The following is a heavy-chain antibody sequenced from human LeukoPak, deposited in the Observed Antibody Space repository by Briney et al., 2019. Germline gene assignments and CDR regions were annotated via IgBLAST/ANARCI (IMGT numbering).Heavy chain of an antibody. Sequence: GGSLRLPCAASGFTFSDAWMSWVRQAPGKGLEWVVCIKSKTDGGTTDYAAPVKGRFTISRDDSKNTLYLQMNSLKTEDTAVYYCTTRGGSFSIFDYWGQGTLVTVSS. CDR2: IKSKTDGGTT. CDR1: GFTFSDAW. V-gene: IGHV3-15*01. D-gene: IGHD1-26*01. CDR3: TTRGGSFSIFDY. J-gene: IGHJ4*02.